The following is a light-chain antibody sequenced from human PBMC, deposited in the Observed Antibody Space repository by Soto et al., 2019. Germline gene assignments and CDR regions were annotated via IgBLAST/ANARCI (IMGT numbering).Light chain of an antibody. V-gene: IGKV3-11*01. CDR3: QQRSNWPSIT. Sequence: EIVLTQSPATLSLSPGERATLSCRASQSVSNFLAWYLQRPGQAPRLLIYDASNRATGIPARFSGSGSGTDFTLTISSLEPEDFAVYYCQQRSNWPSITFGQGTRLEIK. CDR1: QSVSNF. CDR2: DAS. J-gene: IGKJ5*01.